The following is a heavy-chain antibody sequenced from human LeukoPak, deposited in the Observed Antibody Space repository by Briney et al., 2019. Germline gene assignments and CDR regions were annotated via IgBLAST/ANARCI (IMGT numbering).Heavy chain of an antibody. CDR3: ARLLNNDNAGDPDTFDM. V-gene: IGHV4-59*11. D-gene: IGHD2-21*02. J-gene: IGHJ3*02. CDR2: IYYSWTT. CDR1: SGSISSHY. Sequence: PSETLSLTCTVSSGSISSHYWSWIRQSPERGLEWIGFIYYSWTTRYNRSLRGRVTMSVDSSRNHFSLKLTSMTAADTALYYCARLLNNDNAGDPDTFDMWGQGTMVTVSS.